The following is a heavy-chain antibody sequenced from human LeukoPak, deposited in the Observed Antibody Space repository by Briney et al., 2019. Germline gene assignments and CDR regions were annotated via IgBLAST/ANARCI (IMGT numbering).Heavy chain of an antibody. J-gene: IGHJ3*02. V-gene: IGHV1-69*13. D-gene: IGHD3-22*01. Sequence: SVKVSCKASGGTFSSYAISWVRQAPGQGLEWMGGIIPIFGTANYAQKFQGRVTITADESTSTAYMELSSLRSEDTAVYYCARDRFSRYDSSGYEGFAFDIWGQGTMVTVSA. CDR2: IIPIFGTA. CDR3: ARDRFSRYDSSGYEGFAFDI. CDR1: GGTFSSYA.